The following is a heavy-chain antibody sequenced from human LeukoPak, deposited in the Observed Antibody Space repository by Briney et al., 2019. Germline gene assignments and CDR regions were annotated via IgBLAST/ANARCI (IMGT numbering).Heavy chain of an antibody. Sequence: SETLSLTCTVSGGSISSSNYYWSWIRQPPGKGLEWIGEINHSGGTNYNPSLKSRVTISVDTSKNQFSLKLSSVTAADTAVYYCARRPTRLYSGSYYHIDYWGQGTLVTVSS. CDR3: ARRPTRLYSGSYYHIDY. D-gene: IGHD1-26*01. CDR1: GGSISSSNYY. J-gene: IGHJ4*02. V-gene: IGHV4-39*07. CDR2: INHSGGT.